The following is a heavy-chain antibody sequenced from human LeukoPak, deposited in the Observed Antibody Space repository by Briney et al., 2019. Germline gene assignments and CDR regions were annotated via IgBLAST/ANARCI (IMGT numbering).Heavy chain of an antibody. CDR3: ARTYSSSSFWFDP. Sequence: PSETLSLTCTVSGGSISSGGYYWSWVLQHPWKGLEWIGYIYYSGSTYYNPSLKSRVTISVDTSKNQFSLKLSSVTAADTAVYYCARTYSSSSFWFDPWGQGTLVTVSS. V-gene: IGHV4-31*03. CDR1: GGSISSGGYY. J-gene: IGHJ5*02. CDR2: IYYSGST. D-gene: IGHD6-6*01.